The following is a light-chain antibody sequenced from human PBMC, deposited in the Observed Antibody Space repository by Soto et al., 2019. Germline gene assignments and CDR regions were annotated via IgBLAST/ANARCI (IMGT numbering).Light chain of an antibody. V-gene: IGLV2-14*01. J-gene: IGLJ3*02. CDR1: NNDVAAYNY. CDR2: EVT. CDR3: TSYTNINTIV. Sequence: QSVLTQPASVSGSPGQSITISCTGTNNDVAAYNYVSWYQQHPGKVPKLIIYEVTNRPSGVSSRFSGSKSGETASLTISGLQAEDEADYYCTSYTNINTIVFGGGTKLPVL.